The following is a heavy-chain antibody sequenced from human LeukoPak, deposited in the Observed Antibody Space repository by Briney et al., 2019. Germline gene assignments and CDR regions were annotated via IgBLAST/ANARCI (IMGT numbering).Heavy chain of an antibody. CDR3: AKGSWGADVCFYYYYILV. J-gene: IGHJ6*03. D-gene: IGHD3-10*01. CDR2: SRVDNGGA. Sequence: GGSLRLSCAASGFSFSTSDMTWVRQAPGKGLEWVASSRVDNGGAYYGDSVKCRFTISRDNSQNTLDLQMNGLRAEDTAIYYCAKGSWGADVCFYYYYILVWGKGTTVTVSS. CDR1: GFSFSTSD. V-gene: IGHV3-23*01.